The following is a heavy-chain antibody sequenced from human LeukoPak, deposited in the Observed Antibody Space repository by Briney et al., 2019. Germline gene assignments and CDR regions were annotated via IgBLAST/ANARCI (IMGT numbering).Heavy chain of an antibody. D-gene: IGHD6-19*01. Sequence: VSVKVSCKTSGYTFTRHSMHWVRQAPGQGLEWMGIINPNGGRTTYAQKIQGRVTMTRDMSTGTMYMEMSSLRSEDTAVYYCARDNNGWAWDYWGQGTLVTVPS. CDR1: GYTFTRHS. CDR3: ARDNNGWAWDY. V-gene: IGHV1-46*01. J-gene: IGHJ4*02. CDR2: INPNGGRT.